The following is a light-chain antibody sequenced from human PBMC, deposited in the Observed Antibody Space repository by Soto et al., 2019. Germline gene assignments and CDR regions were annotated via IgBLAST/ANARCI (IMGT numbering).Light chain of an antibody. CDR2: AAS. Sequence: AIQMTQSPSSLPASVGDRVTITCRASQDIGDDLGWYQHQPGKAPKLLVSAASNLQSGVPSRFSGSGSGTDFTLTISSLQPEDFATYFCLQHSNFPFTFGRGTKLRVK. V-gene: IGKV1-6*01. CDR1: QDIGDD. J-gene: IGKJ2*01. CDR3: LQHSNFPFT.